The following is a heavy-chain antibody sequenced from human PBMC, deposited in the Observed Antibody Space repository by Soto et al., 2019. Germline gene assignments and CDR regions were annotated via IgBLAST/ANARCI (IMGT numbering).Heavy chain of an antibody. V-gene: IGHV3-23*01. D-gene: IGHD3-10*01. CDR3: AKFHGSGTYYNFPDY. CDR2: ISDSGGRT. CDR1: GFTFSTHA. Sequence: PGGSLRLSCAASGFTFSTHAMSWVRQAPGKGLEWVSTISDSGGRTYYAASVKGRFTISRDNSKNTLYLLMNSLSAEDTALYYCAKFHGSGTYYNFPDYWGQGTLVTVSS. J-gene: IGHJ4*02.